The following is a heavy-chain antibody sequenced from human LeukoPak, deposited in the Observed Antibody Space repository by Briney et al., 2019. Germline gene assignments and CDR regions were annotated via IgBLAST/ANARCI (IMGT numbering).Heavy chain of an antibody. J-gene: IGHJ4*02. D-gene: IGHD6-13*01. CDR3: ARGTEGPIAAAGYFDY. CDR1: GYTFTGYY. Sequence: GASVKVSCKASGYTFTGYYMHWVRQAPGQGLEWMGWINPNSGGTNYAQKFQGRVTMTRDTSISTAYMELSRLRSDDTAVYYCARGTEGPIAAAGYFDYWGQGTLVTVSS. V-gene: IGHV1-2*02. CDR2: INPNSGGT.